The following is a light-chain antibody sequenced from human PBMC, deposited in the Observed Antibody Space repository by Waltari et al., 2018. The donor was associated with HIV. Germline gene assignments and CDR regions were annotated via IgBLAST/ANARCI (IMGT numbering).Light chain of an antibody. J-gene: IGLJ3*02. CDR3: GTWDSSLSAVV. Sequence: QSVLTQPPSVSSSPGHKFTIPRSGSGSHIGHQFVPWYQQPPGTAPKLLIYENNNRPSGIPDRFSGSKSGTSATLGITGLQTGDGADYYCGTWDSSLSAVVFGGGTKLTVL. CDR1: GSHIGHQF. V-gene: IGLV1-51*02. CDR2: ENN.